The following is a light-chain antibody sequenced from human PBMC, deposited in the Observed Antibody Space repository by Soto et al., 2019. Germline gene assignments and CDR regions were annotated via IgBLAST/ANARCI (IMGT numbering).Light chain of an antibody. J-gene: IGKJ2*01. CDR3: QQSYSGLYT. V-gene: IGKV1-8*01. CDR2: AAS. Sequence: AIRMTQSPSSLSASTGDRVTITCRASQGISSYLAWYQQKPGKAPKLLIYAASTLQSGVPSRFSGSGSGTDFTLTISCLQSEDFATYYCQQSYSGLYTFGQGTQLEIK. CDR1: QGISSY.